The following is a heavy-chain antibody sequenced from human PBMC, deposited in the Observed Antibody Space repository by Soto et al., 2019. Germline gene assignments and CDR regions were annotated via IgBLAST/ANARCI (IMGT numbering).Heavy chain of an antibody. J-gene: IGHJ2*01. Sequence: QVQLQESGPGLVKPSETLSLTCTVSGGSVSSGSYYWSWIRQPPGKGLEWIGYIYYSGSTNYNPSLRSRVTISVDTSKNHFSLKLSSVTAADTAVYYCASARKYYDSSGYPPYWYFDLWGRGTLVTVSS. CDR1: GGSVSSGSYY. D-gene: IGHD3-22*01. CDR2: IYYSGST. V-gene: IGHV4-61*03. CDR3: ASARKYYDSSGYPPYWYFDL.